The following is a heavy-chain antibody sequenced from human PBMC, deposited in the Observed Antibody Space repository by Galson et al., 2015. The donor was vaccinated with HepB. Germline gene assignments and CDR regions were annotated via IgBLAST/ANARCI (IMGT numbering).Heavy chain of an antibody. CDR1: GFTFSSHW. CDR3: GTIRGRDSGETYYRAFDY. D-gene: IGHD1-26*01. J-gene: IGHJ4*02. CDR2: INSDGTNT. Sequence: SLRLSCAASGFTFSSHWMHWVRQAPGKGLVWVSRINSDGTNTRYAVSVKGRFTISRDNTKNTLFLQMNSLRGEDTAVYYYGTIRGRDSGETYYRAFDYWGQGTLVTVSS. V-gene: IGHV3-74*01.